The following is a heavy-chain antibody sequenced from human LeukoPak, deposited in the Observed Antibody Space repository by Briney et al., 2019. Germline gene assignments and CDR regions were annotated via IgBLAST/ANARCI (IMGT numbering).Heavy chain of an antibody. D-gene: IGHD3-22*01. V-gene: IGHV3-23*01. CDR1: GLTFGSYG. Sequence: GGSLRLSCAASGLTFGSYGMSWVRQAPGKGLEWVSFITPNADRTSYADSVEGRFTISRDNPRNTLYMQMNSLRDEDTALYYCAIMHGYYDGSGYWVQWGQGTLVTVSS. J-gene: IGHJ1*01. CDR3: AIMHGYYDGSGYWVQ. CDR2: ITPNADRT.